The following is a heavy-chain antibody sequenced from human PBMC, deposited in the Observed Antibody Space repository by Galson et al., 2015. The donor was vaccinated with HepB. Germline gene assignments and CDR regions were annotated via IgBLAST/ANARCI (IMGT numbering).Heavy chain of an antibody. CDR2: ISGSGGST. D-gene: IGHD3-10*01. CDR1: GFTFSSYA. Sequence: SLRLSCAASGFTFSSYAMSWVRQAPGKGLEWVSAISGSGGSTYYADSVKGRFTISRDNSKNTLYLQMNSLRAEDTAVYYCAKDPSRRVRGESSWFDPWGQGTLVTVSS. V-gene: IGHV3-23*01. J-gene: IGHJ5*02. CDR3: AKDPSRRVRGESSWFDP.